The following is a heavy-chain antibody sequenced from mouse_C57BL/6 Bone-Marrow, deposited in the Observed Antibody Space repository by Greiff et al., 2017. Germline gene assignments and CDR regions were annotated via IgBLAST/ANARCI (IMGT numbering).Heavy chain of an antibody. CDR3: ARHASTMITTGY. CDR2: INSDGGST. V-gene: IGHV5-2*01. Sequence: EVQLVDSGGGLVQPGESLKLSCESNEYEFPSHDMSWVRQTPEKRLELVAAINSDGGSTYYPETMERRFIITRDNTKKTLYLRMSSLKSEDTALYDCARHASTMITTGYWGQGTTLTVSS. D-gene: IGHD2-4*01. CDR1: EYEFPSHD. J-gene: IGHJ2*01.